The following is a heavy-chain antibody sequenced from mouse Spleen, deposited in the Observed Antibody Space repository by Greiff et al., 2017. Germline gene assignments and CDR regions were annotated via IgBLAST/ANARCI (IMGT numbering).Heavy chain of an antibody. J-gene: IGHJ2*01. CDR2: INPNNGGT. CDR3: AGSYYYGSRNFDY. V-gene: IGHV1-26*01. D-gene: IGHD1-1*01. Sequence: EVKLQQSGPELVKPGASVKISCKASGYTFTDYYMNWVKQSHGKSLEWIGDINPNNGGTSYNQKFKGKATLTVDKSSSTAYMELRSLTSEDSAVYYCAGSYYYGSRNFDYWGQGTTLTVSS. CDR1: GYTFTDYY.